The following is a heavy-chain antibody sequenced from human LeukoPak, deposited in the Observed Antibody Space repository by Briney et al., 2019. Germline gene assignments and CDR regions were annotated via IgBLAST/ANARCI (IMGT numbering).Heavy chain of an antibody. V-gene: IGHV3-74*01. CDR3: TRDWRNLGYDY. J-gene: IGHJ4*02. D-gene: IGHD5-12*01. CDR1: GFTLSAYW. CDR2: IEGDGNRI. Sequence: GGSLRLSCAASGFTLSAYWMHWVRQAPGKGLMWVSRIEGDGNRITYADSVRGRFTISRDNAKNTLYLQMNSLRAEDTAVYYCTRDWRNLGYDYWGQGTLVTVSS.